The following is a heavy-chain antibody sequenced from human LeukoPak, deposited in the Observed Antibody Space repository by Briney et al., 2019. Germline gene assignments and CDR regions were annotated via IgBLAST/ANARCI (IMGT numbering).Heavy chain of an antibody. CDR3: ARGHSSYWYNCFDP. CDR1: GYTFISYG. D-gene: IGHD3-22*01. V-gene: IGHV1-18*01. J-gene: IGHJ5*02. Sequence: ASVKASCKASGYTFISYGMSWLRQAPGQGLEWMGWISPNNGNTNYAEKFQGRVTMTTDTSTSTVFMELRSLTSDDTAAYYCARGHSSYWYNCFDPWGQGTLVIVSS. CDR2: ISPNNGNT.